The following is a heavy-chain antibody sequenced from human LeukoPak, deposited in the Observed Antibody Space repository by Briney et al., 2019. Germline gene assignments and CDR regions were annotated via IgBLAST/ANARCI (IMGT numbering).Heavy chain of an antibody. J-gene: IGHJ4*02. CDR1: GGSITGYF. CDR3: ARHPGGNPAHRFDN. D-gene: IGHD4-23*01. V-gene: IGHV4-59*08. CDR2: THSTGST. Sequence: SETLSLTCTVSGGSITGYFWSWIRQPPERGLEWIGYTHSTGSTNYNPSLRSRVTISVDTSKNQFSLKLNSVTAADTAVYYCARHPGGNPAHRFDNWGQGTLVTVSS.